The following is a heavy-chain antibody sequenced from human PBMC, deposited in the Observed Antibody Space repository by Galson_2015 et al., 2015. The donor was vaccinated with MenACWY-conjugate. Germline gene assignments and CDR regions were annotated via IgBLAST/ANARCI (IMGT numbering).Heavy chain of an antibody. CDR1: GFTFSRFG. Sequence: SLRLSCAASGFTFSRFGMHWVRQAPGKGLEWMAVISYDGSNESYADSVKGRFTISRDNSKNTLYLQMNSLRADDTAVYYCAKDCAITYSTISYYIYMDVWRKGTTVTVSS. V-gene: IGHV3-30*18. CDR2: ISYDGSNE. D-gene: IGHD6-13*01. CDR3: AKDCAITYSTISYYIYMDV. J-gene: IGHJ6*03.